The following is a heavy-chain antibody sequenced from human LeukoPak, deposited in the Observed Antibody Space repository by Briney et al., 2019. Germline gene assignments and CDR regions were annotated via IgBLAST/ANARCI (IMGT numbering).Heavy chain of an antibody. CDR2: IGTAGDT. Sequence: GGSLRLSCAASGFTFSSYDMHWVRQATGKGLEWVSAIGTAGDTYYPGSVKGRFTISRENAKNSLYLQMNSLRAGDTAVYYCARGSYGGYYYGMDVWGQGTTATVSS. CDR1: GFTFSSYD. J-gene: IGHJ6*02. V-gene: IGHV3-13*01. D-gene: IGHD4-23*01. CDR3: ARGSYGGYYYGMDV.